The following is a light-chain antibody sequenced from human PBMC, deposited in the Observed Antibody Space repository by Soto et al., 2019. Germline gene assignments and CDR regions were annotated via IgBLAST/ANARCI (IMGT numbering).Light chain of an antibody. CDR1: QSVSSD. V-gene: IGKV3-11*01. Sequence: EIVLTQSPGTLSLSPGERGTLSCRASQSVSSDLAWYQQKPGQAPRLLIYDASSRATGIPARFSGSGSGTDFTLTISSLEPEDFAVYYCQQRSNWPITFGQGTRLEI. CDR2: DAS. CDR3: QQRSNWPIT. J-gene: IGKJ5*01.